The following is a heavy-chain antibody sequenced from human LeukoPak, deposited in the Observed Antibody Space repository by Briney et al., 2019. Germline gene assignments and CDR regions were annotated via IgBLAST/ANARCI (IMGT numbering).Heavy chain of an antibody. D-gene: IGHD4-17*01. CDR2: IYTSGNT. CDR1: GGSISTYY. V-gene: IGHV4-4*07. CDR3: ARASDDFGDYGFDY. Sequence: SETLSLTCTVSGGSISTYYWNWIRQPAGKGLEWIGRIYTSGNTNYNPSLQSRLTMSMDTSKNQFSLRLSSATAADTAVYYCARASDDFGDYGFDYWGQGTLVTVSS. J-gene: IGHJ4*02.